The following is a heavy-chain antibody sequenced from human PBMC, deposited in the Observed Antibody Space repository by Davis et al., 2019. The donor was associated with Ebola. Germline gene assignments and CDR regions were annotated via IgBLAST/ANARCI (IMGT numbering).Heavy chain of an antibody. J-gene: IGHJ4*02. CDR3: AIMTTIRG. CDR1: GGTFSSYA. CDR2: IIPIFGTA. V-gene: IGHV1-69*05. Sequence: SVKVSCKASGGTFSSYAISWVRQAPGQGLEWMGGIIPIFGTANYAQKFQGRVSITRDTSASTGYMELSSLTSEDTAVYYCAIMTTIRGWGQGTLVTVSS. D-gene: IGHD5-24*01.